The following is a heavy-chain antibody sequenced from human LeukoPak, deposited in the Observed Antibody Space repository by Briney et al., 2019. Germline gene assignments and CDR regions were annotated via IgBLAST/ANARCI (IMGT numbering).Heavy chain of an antibody. V-gene: IGHV3-23*01. J-gene: IGHJ3*02. CDR1: GFTFSSYA. D-gene: IGHD3-22*01. Sequence: PGGSLRLSCAASGFTFSSYAVSWVRQAPGKGLEWVSSIGGTGTSIYYADSVKGRFTISRDNSKNTLYLQMNSLRAEDTAVYYCAKDYYYDSSGYPDAFDIWGQGTMVTVSS. CDR2: IGGTGTSI. CDR3: AKDYYYDSSGYPDAFDI.